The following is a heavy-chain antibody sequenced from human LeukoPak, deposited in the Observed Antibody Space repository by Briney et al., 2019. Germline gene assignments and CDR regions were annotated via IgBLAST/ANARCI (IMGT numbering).Heavy chain of an antibody. D-gene: IGHD3-9*01. J-gene: IGHJ2*01. CDR3: ARRRGLTGYQMNGRNWYFDL. Sequence: GGSLRLSCAASGFTFSSYWMSWVRQAPGKGLEWVANIKQDGSEKYYVDSVKGRFTISRDNAKNSLYLQMNSLRAEDTAVYYCARRRGLTGYQMNGRNWYFDLWGRGTLVTVSS. CDR1: GFTFSSYW. V-gene: IGHV3-7*01. CDR2: IKQDGSEK.